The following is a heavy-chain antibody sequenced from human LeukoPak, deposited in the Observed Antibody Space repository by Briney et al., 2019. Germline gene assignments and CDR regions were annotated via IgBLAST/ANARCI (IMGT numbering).Heavy chain of an antibody. J-gene: IGHJ4*02. D-gene: IGHD2-15*01. CDR1: GXTFNNYW. CDR3: TRYLSGGFDS. CDR2: INTDGTTT. Sequence: GGSLRLSCVGSGXTFNNYWVLWVRQAPGKGLVWVSRINTDGTTTSYADSVKGRFTFSRDNAKNTLYLQMNSLRAEDTAAYYCTRYLSGGFDSWGQGTLVTVSS. V-gene: IGHV3-74*01.